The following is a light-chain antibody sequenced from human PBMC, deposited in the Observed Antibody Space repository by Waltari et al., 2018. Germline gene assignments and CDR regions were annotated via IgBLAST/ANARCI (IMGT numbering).Light chain of an antibody. CDR2: CTS. V-gene: IGLV1-44*01. CDR1: SSNIGSNS. Sequence: QSVLTQPPSASGTPGRRVTISCAGSSSNIGSNSVNWYQQLPGTAPKLLLHCTSSLPSGLPDRLSGSKSGTSASLAISGLQSEDEADYYCAAWDDTLNGWVFGGGTKLTVL. J-gene: IGLJ3*02. CDR3: AAWDDTLNGWV.